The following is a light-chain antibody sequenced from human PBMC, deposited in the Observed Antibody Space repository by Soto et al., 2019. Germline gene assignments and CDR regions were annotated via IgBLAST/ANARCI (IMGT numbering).Light chain of an antibody. CDR1: QSVSSN. Sequence: EIVVTQSPATLSVSPGERSTLSCMAIQSVSSNLAWYQQKAGQAPRLLIYGISTRATGIPIRLSGSGSGTEFTLTISSLQSEDFEVYYCQQYNNWPPTFGQGTKVDIK. CDR2: GIS. V-gene: IGKV3-15*01. CDR3: QQYNNWPPT. J-gene: IGKJ1*01.